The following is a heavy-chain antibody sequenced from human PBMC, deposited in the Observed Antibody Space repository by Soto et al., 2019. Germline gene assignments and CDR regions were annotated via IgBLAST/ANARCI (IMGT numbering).Heavy chain of an antibody. V-gene: IGHV3-23*01. CDR1: GFTFSSYA. CDR2: ISGSGGST. Sequence: GGSLRLSCAASGFTFSSYAMSWVRQAPGKGLEWVSAISGSGGSTYYADSVKGRFTISRDNSKNTLYLQMNSLRAEDTAVYYCAKGHSPRRGGTLYVDYWGQGTLVTVSS. D-gene: IGHD2-15*01. CDR3: AKGHSPRRGGTLYVDY. J-gene: IGHJ4*02.